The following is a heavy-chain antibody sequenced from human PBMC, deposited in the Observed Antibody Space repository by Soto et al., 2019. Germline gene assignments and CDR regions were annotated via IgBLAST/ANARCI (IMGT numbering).Heavy chain of an antibody. CDR1: GGSFSGYY. J-gene: IGHJ6*02. Sequence: SETLSLTCAVYGGSFSGYYWSWIRQPPGPGLEWIGEINHSGSTNYNSYVKGRVPIAVDTSKDQFSLRRSSVAAADAALYYCARGAGLYYYYGMDVWGQGTTVTVSS. CDR2: INHSGST. D-gene: IGHD6-13*01. CDR3: ARGAGLYYYYGMDV. V-gene: IGHV4-34*01.